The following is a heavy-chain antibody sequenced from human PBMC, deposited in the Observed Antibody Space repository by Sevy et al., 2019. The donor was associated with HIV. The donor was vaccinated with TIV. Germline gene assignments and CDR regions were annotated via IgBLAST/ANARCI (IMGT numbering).Heavy chain of an antibody. CDR3: ARDYYDTSYYFDY. CDR2: IKQDGSEK. V-gene: IGHV3-7*01. D-gene: IGHD3-22*01. CDR1: GFTFSSSS. Sequence: GGSLRLSCAASGFTFSSSSMTWVRQAPGKGLEWVANIKQDGSEKYYVDSVKGRFTISRDNAKNSLYLQMNSLRAEDTAVYYCARDYYDTSYYFDYWGQGTLVTVSS. J-gene: IGHJ4*02.